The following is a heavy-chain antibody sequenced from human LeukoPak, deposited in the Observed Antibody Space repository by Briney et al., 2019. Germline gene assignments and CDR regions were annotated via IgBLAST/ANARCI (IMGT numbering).Heavy chain of an antibody. D-gene: IGHD2-15*01. V-gene: IGHV4-34*01. CDR2: INHSGST. CDR1: GGSFSGYY. Sequence: SETLSLTCAVYGGSFSGYYWSWIRQPPGKGLEWIGEINHSGSTNYNPSLKSRVTISVDTSKNQFSLKLSSVTAADTAVYYCARAVRGYCSGGSCYSGTYYFDYWGQGTLVTVFS. J-gene: IGHJ4*02. CDR3: ARAVRGYCSGGSCYSGTYYFDY.